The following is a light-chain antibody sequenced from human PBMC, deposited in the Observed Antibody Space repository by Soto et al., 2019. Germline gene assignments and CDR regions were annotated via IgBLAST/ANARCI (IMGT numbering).Light chain of an antibody. V-gene: IGKV1-39*01. Sequence: DIQMTQSPSSLSASVGDSVTITCRASQSITSFLNWYQHKPGNAPKLLIYAASNLQSGVPSRFSGSGSGTDFTLTISSLQPEDFATYYCQQSYSTPPITFGPGTRLEIK. CDR2: AAS. CDR1: QSITSF. J-gene: IGKJ5*01. CDR3: QQSYSTPPIT.